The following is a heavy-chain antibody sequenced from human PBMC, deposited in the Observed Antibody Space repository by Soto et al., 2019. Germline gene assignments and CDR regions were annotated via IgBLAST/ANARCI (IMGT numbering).Heavy chain of an antibody. D-gene: IGHD3-10*01. CDR2: ISAYNGNT. CDR1: GYTFTSYG. J-gene: IGHJ6*02. Sequence: ASVKVSCKASGYTFTSYGISWVRQSPGHGLEWMGWISAYNGNTNYAQKLQGRVTMTTDTSTSTAYMELRSLRSDDTAVYYCARAGITMVRGVPPYYYYYGMDVWGQGTTVTVS. V-gene: IGHV1-18*04. CDR3: ARAGITMVRGVPPYYYYYGMDV.